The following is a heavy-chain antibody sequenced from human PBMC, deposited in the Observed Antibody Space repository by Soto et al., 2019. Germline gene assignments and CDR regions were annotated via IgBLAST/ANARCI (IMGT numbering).Heavy chain of an antibody. CDR2: IIPIFGTA. CDR3: ARAGYCSGSSCYGFDY. D-gene: IGHD2-15*01. J-gene: IGHJ4*02. CDR1: GATFSSYA. V-gene: IGHV1-69*06. Sequence: QVQLVQSGAEVKKPGSSVKVSCKASGATFSSYAFSWVRQGPGQGLEWMGGIIPIFGTANYAQKVQGRVTITADKSTSTAYMELRRLRSEDTAVYYCARAGYCSGSSCYGFDYWGQGTLVTASS.